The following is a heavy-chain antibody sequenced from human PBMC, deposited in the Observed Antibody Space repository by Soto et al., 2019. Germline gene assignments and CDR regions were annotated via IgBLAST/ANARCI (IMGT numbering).Heavy chain of an antibody. CDR1: GGTFSSYS. D-gene: IGHD2-15*01. J-gene: IGHJ6*03. CDR2: ISSSSSYI. V-gene: IGHV3-21*01. Sequence: GSRILSCAASGGTFSSYSMNGVRQAPGKGLEWVSSISSSSSYIYYADSVKGRFTISRDNAKNSLYLQMNSLRAEDTAVYYCARDRCSGGSCYTAGMDVWGKGTTVTVSS. CDR3: ARDRCSGGSCYTAGMDV.